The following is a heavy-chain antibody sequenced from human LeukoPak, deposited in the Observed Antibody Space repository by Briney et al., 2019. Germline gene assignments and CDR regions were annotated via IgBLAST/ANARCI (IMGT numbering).Heavy chain of an antibody. Sequence: ASVKVSCKASGDTFTGYYMHWVRQAPGQGLEWMGWINPNSGGTNYAQKFQGRVTMTRDTSISTAYMELSRLRSDDTAVYYCARDVSQWGSNDAFDIWGQGTMVTVSS. V-gene: IGHV1-2*02. CDR2: INPNSGGT. J-gene: IGHJ3*02. D-gene: IGHD1-26*01. CDR3: ARDVSQWGSNDAFDI. CDR1: GDTFTGYY.